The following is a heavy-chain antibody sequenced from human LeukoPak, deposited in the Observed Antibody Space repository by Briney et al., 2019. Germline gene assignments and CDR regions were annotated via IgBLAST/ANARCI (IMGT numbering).Heavy chain of an antibody. D-gene: IGHD1-26*01. CDR1: GGSISSYY. CDR2: IYYSGST. Sequence: SETLSLTCTVSGGSISSYYWSWIRQPPGKGLERIGYIYYSGSTNYNPSLKSRVTISVDTSKNQFSLKLSSVTAADTAVYYCARGGGSYSRDIWGQGTMVTVSS. V-gene: IGHV4-59*01. J-gene: IGHJ3*02. CDR3: ARGGGSYSRDI.